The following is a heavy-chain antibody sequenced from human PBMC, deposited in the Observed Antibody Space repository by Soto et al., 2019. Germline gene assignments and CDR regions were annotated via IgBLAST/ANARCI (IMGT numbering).Heavy chain of an antibody. J-gene: IGHJ4*02. D-gene: IGHD2-21*01. V-gene: IGHV1-46*01. CDR1: GYTFTSYY. CDR2: INPSGGST. CDR3: GRDRRGRRDGLWDY. Sequence: QVQLVQSVAEVKKPGASVKVSCKASGYTFTSYYMHWVRQAPGQGLQCIGIINPSGGSTSYAQKFQGRVTMTSDTSTRTVNREPSSMRSEATALYYCGRDRRGRRDGLWDYWGQGTLVAVAS.